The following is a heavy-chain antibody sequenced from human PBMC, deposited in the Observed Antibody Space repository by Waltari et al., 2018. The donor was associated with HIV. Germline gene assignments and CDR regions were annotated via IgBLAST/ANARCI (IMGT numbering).Heavy chain of an antibody. D-gene: IGHD3-22*01. V-gene: IGHV1-18*01. CDR2: ISGYNGDT. J-gene: IGHJ4*02. CDR1: GYNFTHYG. CDR3: ARDHYYGSSGYYSDY. Sequence: QVHLVQSGPELRKPGASVTVSCKASGYNFTHYGITWVRQAPGQGLEWMGWISGYNGDTKYAQKVRVRVTMTTDTSTSTAYLEMGSLRFDDTAVYYCARDHYYGSSGYYSDYWGQGTLVTVSS.